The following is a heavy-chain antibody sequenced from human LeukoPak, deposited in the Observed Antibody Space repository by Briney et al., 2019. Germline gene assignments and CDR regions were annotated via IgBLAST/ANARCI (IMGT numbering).Heavy chain of an antibody. Sequence: SETLSLTCTVSGGSINSTNHYWGWIRQPPGKGLEWIGTMYYSGSTYYNPSLKSRVTISVDTSKDQFSLKLSSVTAADTAIYYCARQVTSSRRTPFDYWGQGTLVTVSS. V-gene: IGHV4-39*01. D-gene: IGHD6-13*01. CDR1: GGSINSTNHY. CDR2: MYYSGST. CDR3: ARQVTSSRRTPFDY. J-gene: IGHJ4*02.